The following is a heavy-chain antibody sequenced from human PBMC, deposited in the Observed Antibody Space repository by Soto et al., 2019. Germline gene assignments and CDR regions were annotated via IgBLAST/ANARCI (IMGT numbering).Heavy chain of an antibody. CDR3: ARDLPERYYDILTGYSRAYFDY. V-gene: IGHV3-21*01. D-gene: IGHD3-9*01. Sequence: GGSLRLSCAASGFTFSSYSMNWVRQAPGKGLEWVSSISSSSSYIYYADSVKGRFTISRDNAKNSLYLQMNSLRAEDTAVYYCARDLPERYYDILTGYSRAYFDYWGQGTLVTVSS. CDR2: ISSSSSYI. J-gene: IGHJ4*02. CDR1: GFTFSSYS.